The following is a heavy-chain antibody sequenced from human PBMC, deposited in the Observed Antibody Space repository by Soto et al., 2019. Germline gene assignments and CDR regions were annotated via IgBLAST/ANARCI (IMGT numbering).Heavy chain of an antibody. CDR3: ARGMDVVVPAATKTFFDY. V-gene: IGHV4-34*01. D-gene: IGHD2-2*01. J-gene: IGHJ4*02. CDR1: GGSFSGYY. Sequence: PSETLSLTCAVYGGSFSGYYWSWIRQPPGKGLEWIGEINHSGSTNYNPSLKSRVTISVDTSKNQFSLKLSSVTAADTAVYYCARGMDVVVPAATKTFFDYWGQGTLVTVSS. CDR2: INHSGST.